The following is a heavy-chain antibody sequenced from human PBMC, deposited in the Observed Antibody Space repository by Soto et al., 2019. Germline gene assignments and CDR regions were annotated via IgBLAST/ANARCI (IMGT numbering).Heavy chain of an antibody. V-gene: IGHV3-66*01. J-gene: IGHJ6*02. D-gene: IGHD1-7*01. CDR2: IHSGGDT. CDR3: ARSRTGTTYGGMDV. Sequence: EVQLVESGGDLVQPGGSLRLSCAASGFAVSSNYMTWVRQAPGKGLEWVSVIHSGGDTHYADSVRGRFTISRDNSKNTLYLQMNSLRAEDTAVYYCARSRTGTTYGGMDVWGQGTPVTVSS. CDR1: GFAVSSNY.